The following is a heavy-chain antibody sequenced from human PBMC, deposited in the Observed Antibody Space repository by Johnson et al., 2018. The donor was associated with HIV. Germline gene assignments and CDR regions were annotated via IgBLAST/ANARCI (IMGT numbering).Heavy chain of an antibody. D-gene: IGHD1-26*01. CDR3: AKDLIELQGAFDI. J-gene: IGHJ3*02. V-gene: IGHV3-30*02. CDR2: IRYDGSNK. CDR1: GFTFSSYA. Sequence: QVQLVESGGGLVKPGGSLRLSRAACGFTFSSYAIHWVRQAPGKGLEWVAFIRYDGSNKYYADSVKARFTISRDNSKNTLYLQMNSLRAEDTAVYYCAKDLIELQGAFDIWGQGTMVTVSS.